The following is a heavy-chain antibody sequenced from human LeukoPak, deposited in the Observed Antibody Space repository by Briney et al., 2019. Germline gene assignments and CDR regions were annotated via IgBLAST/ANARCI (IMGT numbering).Heavy chain of an antibody. J-gene: IGHJ4*02. Sequence: SETLSLTCTVSGGSISGYYWSWIRQPPGKGLEWIGYIYYSGSTNYNPSLKSRVTISVDTSKNQISLKVRSVTAADTAMYYCARENWVFDYWGQGILVTVSS. CDR3: ARENWVFDY. CDR1: GGSISGYY. CDR2: IYYSGST. D-gene: IGHD7-27*01. V-gene: IGHV4-59*12.